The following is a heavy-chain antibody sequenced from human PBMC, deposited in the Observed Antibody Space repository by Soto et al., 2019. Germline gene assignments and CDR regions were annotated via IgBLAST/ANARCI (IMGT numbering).Heavy chain of an antibody. D-gene: IGHD5-18*01. CDR3: ARDLRGYSYGYFGY. Sequence: PWGSLRLSCAASGFTVISNYIILFRHSPCKWLEWVSVIYSGGSTYYADSVKGRFTISRDNSKNTLYLQMNSLRAEDTAVYYCARDLRGYSYGYFGYWGQGTLVTVSS. V-gene: IGHV3-53*01. CDR2: IYSGGST. CDR1: GFTVISNY. J-gene: IGHJ4*02.